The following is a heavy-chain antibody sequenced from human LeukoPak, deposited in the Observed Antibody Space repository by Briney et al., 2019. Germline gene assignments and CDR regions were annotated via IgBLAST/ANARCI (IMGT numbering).Heavy chain of an antibody. CDR1: GFTFRSYD. CDR2: ISRDGGST. J-gene: IGHJ4*02. V-gene: IGHV3-43*02. CDR3: AKHPAGYSSSWYYFDY. Sequence: GGSLRLSCAASGFTFRSYDMSWVRQAPGEGLEWVSVISRDGGSTYYADSVKGRFTISRDNSKNSLYLQMNSLRTEDTALYYCAKHPAGYSSSWYYFDYWGQGTLVTVSS. D-gene: IGHD6-13*01.